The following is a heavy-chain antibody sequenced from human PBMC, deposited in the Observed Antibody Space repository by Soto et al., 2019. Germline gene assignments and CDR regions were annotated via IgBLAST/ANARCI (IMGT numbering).Heavy chain of an antibody. J-gene: IGHJ4*02. CDR2: IIPIFGTA. D-gene: IGHD2-15*01. V-gene: IGHV1-69*05. Sequence: SVKVSCKASGGTFSSYAISWVRQAPGQGLEWMGGIIPIFGTANYAQKFQGRVTITTDESTSTAYMELSSLRSEDTAVRYCARDGSPPHYCSGGSCYSVSFDYWGQGTLVTVSS. CDR1: GGTFSSYA. CDR3: ARDGSPPHYCSGGSCYSVSFDY.